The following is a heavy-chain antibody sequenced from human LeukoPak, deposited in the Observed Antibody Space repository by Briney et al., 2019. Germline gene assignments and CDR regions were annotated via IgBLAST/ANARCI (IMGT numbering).Heavy chain of an antibody. CDR1: GGTFSSYA. Sequence: GASVKVSCKASGGTFSSYAISWVRQAPGQGLEWMGGIIPIFGTANYAQKFQGRVTITADESTSTAYMELSSLRSEDTAVYYCARDRYSSGWKYFDYWGQGTLVTVSS. CDR2: IIPIFGTA. CDR3: ARDRYSSGWKYFDY. D-gene: IGHD3-22*01. J-gene: IGHJ4*02. V-gene: IGHV1-69*13.